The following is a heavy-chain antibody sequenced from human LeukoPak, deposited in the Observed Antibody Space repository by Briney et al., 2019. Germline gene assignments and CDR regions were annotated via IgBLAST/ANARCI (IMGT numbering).Heavy chain of an antibody. CDR3: ARQGCSSTSWYKPPYYMDV. J-gene: IGHJ6*03. D-gene: IGHD2-2*02. CDR2: IYPGDSDT. Sequence: GESLKISCKGSGYSFTSYWIGWVRQMPGKGLEWMGIIYPGDSDTRYSPSFQGQVTISADKSISTAYLQWSSLKASDTAMYYCARQGCSSTSWYKPPYYMDVWGKGTTVTVSS. CDR1: GYSFTSYW. V-gene: IGHV5-51*01.